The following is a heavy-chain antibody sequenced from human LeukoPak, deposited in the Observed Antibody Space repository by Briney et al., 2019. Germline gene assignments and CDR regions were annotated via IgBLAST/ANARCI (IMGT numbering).Heavy chain of an antibody. CDR2: ISYDGSNK. CDR3: ATDVPFDY. Sequence: QPGGSLRLSCAASGFTFSSYGMHWVRQAPGKGLEWVAVISYDGSNKYYADSVKGRFTISRDNSKNTLYLQMNSLRAEDTAVYYCATDVPFDYWGQGTLVTVSS. V-gene: IGHV3-30*19. D-gene: IGHD2-2*01. CDR1: GFTFSSYG. J-gene: IGHJ4*02.